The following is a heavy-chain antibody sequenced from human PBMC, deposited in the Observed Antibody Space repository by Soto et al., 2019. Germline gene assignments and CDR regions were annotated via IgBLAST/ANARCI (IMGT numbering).Heavy chain of an antibody. V-gene: IGHV1-46*01. J-gene: IGHJ6*03. CDR2: INPSGGST. CDR1: GYTFTSYY. CDR3: ASSTYYDFWSGYDYYYYYMDV. Sequence: ASVKVSCKASGYTFTSYYMHWVRQAPGQGLEWMGIINPSGGSTSYAQKFQGRVTMTTDTSTSTVYMELSSLRSDDTAVYYCASSTYYDFWSGYDYYYYYMDVWGKGTTVTVSS. D-gene: IGHD3-3*01.